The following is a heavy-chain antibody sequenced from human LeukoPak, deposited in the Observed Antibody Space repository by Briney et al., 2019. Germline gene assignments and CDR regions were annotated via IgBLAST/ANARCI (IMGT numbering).Heavy chain of an antibody. CDR1: GFTFSSYG. D-gene: IGHD5-18*01. Sequence: PGGSLRLSCAASGFTFSSYGMHWVRQAPGKGLEWVAVIWYDGSNKYYADSVKGRFTISRDNSKNTLYLQMNSLRAEDTAVYYCAKAPVDTAMGSLLAFDIWGQGTMVTVSS. CDR2: IWYDGSNK. CDR3: AKAPVDTAMGSLLAFDI. J-gene: IGHJ3*02. V-gene: IGHV3-33*06.